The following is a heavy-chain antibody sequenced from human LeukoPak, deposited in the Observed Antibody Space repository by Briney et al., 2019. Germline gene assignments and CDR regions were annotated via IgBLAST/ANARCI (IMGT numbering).Heavy chain of an antibody. Sequence: GASVKVSCKASGYTFTSYGISWVRQAPGQGLEWMGWISAYNGNTNYAQKLQGRVTMTTDTSTSTAYMELRSLRSDDTAVYYCARDWAYYYDSSGYYGAHPYYGMDVWGQGTTVTVSS. CDR1: GYTFTSYG. J-gene: IGHJ6*02. CDR2: ISAYNGNT. D-gene: IGHD3-22*01. V-gene: IGHV1-18*01. CDR3: ARDWAYYYDSSGYYGAHPYYGMDV.